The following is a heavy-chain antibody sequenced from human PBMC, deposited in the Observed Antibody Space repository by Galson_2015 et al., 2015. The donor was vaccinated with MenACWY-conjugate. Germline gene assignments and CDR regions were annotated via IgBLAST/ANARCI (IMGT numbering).Heavy chain of an antibody. CDR1: GFSLSTSGVG. V-gene: IGHV2-5*02. Sequence: PALVKPTQTLTLTCTFSGFSLSTSGVGVGWIRQPPGKALEWLALIYWDDDKRYSPSLRSRLTITKDTSKNHVVLTMTNMDPVDPATYYCSRTGATPGDYWGQGTLVTASS. CDR2: IYWDDDK. J-gene: IGHJ4*02. CDR3: SRTGATPGDY. D-gene: IGHD2-15*01.